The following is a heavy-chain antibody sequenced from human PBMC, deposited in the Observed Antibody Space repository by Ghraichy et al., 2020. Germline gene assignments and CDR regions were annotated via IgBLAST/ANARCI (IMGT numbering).Heavy chain of an antibody. V-gene: IGHV3-7*01. Sequence: LSLTCAASRFSFSSYWMTWVRQAPGKGLEWVANIKQDGSEQFYVDSVKGRFIISRDNAKNSLYLQMNSLRAEDTAVYYCAREGYYYDSSGYYQRGAFDYWGQGTLVTVSS. CDR3: AREGYYYDSSGYYQRGAFDY. J-gene: IGHJ4*02. D-gene: IGHD3-22*01. CDR1: RFSFSSYW. CDR2: IKQDGSEQ.